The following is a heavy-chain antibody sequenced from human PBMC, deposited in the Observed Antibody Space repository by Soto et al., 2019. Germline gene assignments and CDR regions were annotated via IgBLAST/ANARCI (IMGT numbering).Heavy chain of an antibody. D-gene: IGHD2-21*01. J-gene: IGHJ4*02. V-gene: IGHV1-18*01. CDR2: ISAYNGNT. Sequence: ASVKVSCKASGYTFTSYGISWVRQAPGQGLEWMGWISAYNGNTNYAQKLQGRVTMTTDTSTSTAYMELRSLRSDDTAVYYCARDTALYRAVIPFSFWGQGTLVTVS. CDR3: ARDTALYRAVIPFSF. CDR1: GYTFTSYG.